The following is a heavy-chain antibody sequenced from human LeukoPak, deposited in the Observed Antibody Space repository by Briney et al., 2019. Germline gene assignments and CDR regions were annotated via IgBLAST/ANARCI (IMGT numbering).Heavy chain of an antibody. CDR3: AKNRGHCVDGVCHNYYYMDV. CDR2: VSGSAGRT. Sequence: GGSLSLFCGPSGFTFSSYDMTWARHAPGEGLEWVSTVSGSAGRTDYADSVKGRFTISRDNLKNTLYLQMNGLRAEDTAVYYCAKNRGHCVDGVCHNYYYMDVWGRGTTVTVSS. CDR1: GFTFSSYD. D-gene: IGHD2-8*02. J-gene: IGHJ6*03. V-gene: IGHV3-23*01.